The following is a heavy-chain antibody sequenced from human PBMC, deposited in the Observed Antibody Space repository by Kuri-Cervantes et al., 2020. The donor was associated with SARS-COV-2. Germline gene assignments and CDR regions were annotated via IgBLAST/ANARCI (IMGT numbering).Heavy chain of an antibody. CDR1: GLTFSSYD. CDR2: IWYDGSNK. J-gene: IGHJ4*02. D-gene: IGHD3-3*01. V-gene: IGHV3-33*08. Sequence: GESLKISCAACGLTFSSYDMHWVRQAPGKGLEWVAVIWYDGSNKYYADSVKGRFTISRDNSKNTLYLQMNSLRAEDTAVYYCATEGGIDDPFDYWGQGTLVTVSS. CDR3: ATEGGIDDPFDY.